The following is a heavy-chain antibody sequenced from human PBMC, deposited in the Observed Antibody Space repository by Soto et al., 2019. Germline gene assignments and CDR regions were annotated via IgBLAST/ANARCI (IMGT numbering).Heavy chain of an antibody. Sequence: SVKVSCKASGGTFSSYAISWVRQAPGQGLEWMGRIIPILGIANYAQKFQGRVTITADKSTSTAYMELSSLRSEDTAVYYCARDDGEYSSSFYYYYGMDVWGQGTTVTVSS. CDR2: IIPILGIA. V-gene: IGHV1-69*04. CDR1: GGTFSSYA. CDR3: ARDDGEYSSSFYYYYGMDV. J-gene: IGHJ6*02. D-gene: IGHD6-13*01.